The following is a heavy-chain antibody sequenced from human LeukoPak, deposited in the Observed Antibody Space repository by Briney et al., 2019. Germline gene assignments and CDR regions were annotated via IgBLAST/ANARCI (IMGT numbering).Heavy chain of an antibody. CDR3: TRANCVNGVCYHFDY. D-gene: IGHD2-8*01. V-gene: IGHV3-49*04. CDR2: IRKKGFGGTT. J-gene: IGHJ4*02. CDR1: GFTFGDYA. Sequence: GGSLRLSCTASGFTFGDYAMGWVRWAPGKGLEWVGFIRKKGFGGTTEYAASVKGRFTISRDDSKSIAYLQMNSLKTEDTAVYYCTRANCVNGVCYHFDYWGQGTLVTVSS.